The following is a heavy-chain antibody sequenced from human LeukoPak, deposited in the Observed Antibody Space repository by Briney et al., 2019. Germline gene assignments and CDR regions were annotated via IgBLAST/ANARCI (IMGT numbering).Heavy chain of an antibody. CDR3: ARILIGRGNAFDI. D-gene: IGHD3-10*01. CDR1: GGSISSYY. V-gene: IGHV4-59*08. CDR2: IYYSGST. J-gene: IGHJ3*02. Sequence: PSETLSLTCTVSGGSISSYYWSWIRQPPGKGLEWIGYIYYSGSTNYNPSLKSRVTISVDTSKNQFSLKLSSVTAADTAVYYCARILIGRGNAFDIWGQGTMVTVSS.